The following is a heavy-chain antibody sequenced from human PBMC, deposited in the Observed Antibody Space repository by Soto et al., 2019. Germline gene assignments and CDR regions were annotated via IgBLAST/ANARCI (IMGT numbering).Heavy chain of an antibody. D-gene: IGHD4-17*01. V-gene: IGHV3-23*01. CDR2: LSGGGANT. Sequence: GGSLRLSCAASGFSFSTYSMAWVRQAAGKGPQWVTGLSGGGANTFYIDSVRGRFTISVDNSKNTVYLQMDSLRADDTAVYYCARWSGYADAWGQGTLVTVSS. CDR3: ARWSGYADA. J-gene: IGHJ4*02. CDR1: GFSFSTYS.